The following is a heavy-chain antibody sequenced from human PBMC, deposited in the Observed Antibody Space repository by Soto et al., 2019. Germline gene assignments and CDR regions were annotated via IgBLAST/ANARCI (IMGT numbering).Heavy chain of an antibody. CDR2: ISYDGSNK. V-gene: IGHV3-30-3*01. CDR1: GFTFSSYA. CDR3: ARDRSGSYPSYFDY. D-gene: IGHD1-26*01. J-gene: IGHJ4*02. Sequence: GGSLRLSCAASGFTFSSYAMHWVRQAPGKGLEWVAVISYDGSNKYYADSVKGRFTISRDNSKNTLYLQMNSLRAEDTAVYYCARDRSGSYPSYFDYWGQGTLVTVSS.